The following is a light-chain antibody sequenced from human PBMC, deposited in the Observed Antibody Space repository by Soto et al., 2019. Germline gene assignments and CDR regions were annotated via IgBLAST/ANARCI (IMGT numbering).Light chain of an antibody. CDR1: QSVSSN. Sequence: EMVMTQSPATLSVSPGERATLSCRASQSVSSNLAWYQQKPGQAPRLLIYGASTRATGIPARFSGSGSGTEFTLTISSLQSEDFAVYYCQQYNNWPPWTLGQGTQVEIK. V-gene: IGKV3-15*01. J-gene: IGKJ1*01. CDR2: GAS. CDR3: QQYNNWPPWT.